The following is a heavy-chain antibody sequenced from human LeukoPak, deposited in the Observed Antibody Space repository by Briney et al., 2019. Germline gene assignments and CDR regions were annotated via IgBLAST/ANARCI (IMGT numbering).Heavy chain of an antibody. Sequence: GASVTVSCKASGGTFSSYAISWVRQAPGQGLEWMGGIIPIFGTANYAQKFQGRVTITTDESTSTAYMELSSLRSEDTAVYYCARGYCSSTSCYYYYYMDVWGKGTTVTVSS. CDR3: ARGYCSSTSCYYYYYMDV. V-gene: IGHV1-69*05. D-gene: IGHD2-2*01. CDR1: GGTFSSYA. CDR2: IIPIFGTA. J-gene: IGHJ6*03.